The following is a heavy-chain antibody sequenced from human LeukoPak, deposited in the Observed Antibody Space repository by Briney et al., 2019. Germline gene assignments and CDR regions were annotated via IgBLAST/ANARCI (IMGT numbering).Heavy chain of an antibody. D-gene: IGHD6-13*01. V-gene: IGHV1-2*02. CDR3: ARDDIAGGDY. Sequence: GASVKVSCKASGGTFSSYATSWVRQAPGQGLEWMGWINPNSGGTNYAQKFQGRVTMTRDTSISTAYMELSRLRSDDTAVYYCARDDIAGGDYWGQGTLVPSPQ. J-gene: IGHJ4*02. CDR2: INPNSGGT. CDR1: GGTFSSYA.